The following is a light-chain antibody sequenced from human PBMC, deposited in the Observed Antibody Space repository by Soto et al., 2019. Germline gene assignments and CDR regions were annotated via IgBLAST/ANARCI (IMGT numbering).Light chain of an antibody. CDR3: HVWNTYSDHRV. V-gene: IGLV3-21*02. J-gene: IGLJ3*02. CDR2: DDS. Sequence: SYVLTQPPSLSVAPGQTARITCGGDNIGSQTVHWYQQKPGQAPVLVVHDDSGRPSGTPERISGSNSGDTATLTISRVEAGDEADYYCHVWNTYSDHRVFGGGTKLTVL. CDR1: NIGSQT.